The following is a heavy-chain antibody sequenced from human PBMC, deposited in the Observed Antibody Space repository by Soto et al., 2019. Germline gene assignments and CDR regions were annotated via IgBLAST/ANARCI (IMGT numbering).Heavy chain of an antibody. CDR1: GGSISSYY. J-gene: IGHJ3*02. CDR2: IYYSGST. D-gene: IGHD3-16*01. Sequence: QVQLQESGPGLVKPSETMSLTCTVSGGSISSYYWSWIRQPPGKGLEWIGYIYYSGSTNYNPSLKSRVSISVDTSKNHFSLKLSSVTAADTAVYYSPSNYVPHAFDIWGQGTMVTVSS. V-gene: IGHV4-59*08. CDR3: PSNYVPHAFDI.